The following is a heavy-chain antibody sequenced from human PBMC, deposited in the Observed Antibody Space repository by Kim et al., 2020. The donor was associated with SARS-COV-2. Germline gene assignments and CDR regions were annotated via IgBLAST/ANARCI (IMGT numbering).Heavy chain of an antibody. J-gene: IGHJ5*02. CDR1: GFNFSAYA. CDR2: VYGGGTST. CDR3: TKDRSASGNYWFDR. Sequence: GGSLRLSCAASGFNFSAYAMNWVRQIPGKGLEWVSVVYGGGTSTSYADSVKGRFTISRDDSKNTLFLQMHSLRVEDTALYYCTKDRSASGNYWFDRWGRGTLVTVSS. V-gene: IGHV3-23*03. D-gene: IGHD3-10*01.